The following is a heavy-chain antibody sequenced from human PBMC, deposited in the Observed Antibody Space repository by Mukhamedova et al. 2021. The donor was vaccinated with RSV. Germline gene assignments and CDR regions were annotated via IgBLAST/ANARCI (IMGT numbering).Heavy chain of an antibody. Sequence: SRVTISVDTSKNQFSLKLSSVTAADTAVYYCARIFRDYYDSSGEAFDIWGQGTMVTVSS. CDR3: ARIFRDYYDSSGEAFDI. J-gene: IGHJ3*02. V-gene: IGHV4-59*01. D-gene: IGHD3-22*01.